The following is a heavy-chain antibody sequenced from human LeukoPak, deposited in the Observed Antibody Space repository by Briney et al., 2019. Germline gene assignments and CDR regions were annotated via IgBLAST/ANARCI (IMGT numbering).Heavy chain of an antibody. CDR2: ISGSGGST. V-gene: IGHV3-23*01. Sequence: GGSLRLSCAASGFTFSSYAMSWVRQAPGKGLEWVSAISGSGGSTNYADSVKGRFTISGDNSKNTLYLQMNSLRAEDTAVYYCAKEMYYYDSNSFDYWGQGTLVTVSS. CDR1: GFTFSSYA. J-gene: IGHJ4*02. CDR3: AKEMYYYDSNSFDY. D-gene: IGHD3-22*01.